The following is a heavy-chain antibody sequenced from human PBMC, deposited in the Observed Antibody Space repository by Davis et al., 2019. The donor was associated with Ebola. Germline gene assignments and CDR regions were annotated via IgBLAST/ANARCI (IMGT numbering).Heavy chain of an antibody. Sequence: GESLKISCAASGFTVSSNYMSWVRQAPGKGLEWVSVIYSGGSTYYADSVKGRFTISRDNSKNTLYLQMNSLRAEDTAVYYCARDHPLYGDRNNYYYYGMDVWGQGTTVTVSS. J-gene: IGHJ6*02. D-gene: IGHD4-17*01. V-gene: IGHV3-66*01. CDR3: ARDHPLYGDRNNYYYYGMDV. CDR2: IYSGGST. CDR1: GFTVSSNY.